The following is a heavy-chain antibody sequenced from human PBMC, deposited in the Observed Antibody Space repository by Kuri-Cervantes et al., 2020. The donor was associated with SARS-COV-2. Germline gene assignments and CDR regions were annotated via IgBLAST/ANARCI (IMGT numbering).Heavy chain of an antibody. Sequence: GSLRLSCTVSGGSISSSSYYWGWIRQPPGKGLEWIGSIYYSGSTYYNPSLKSRVTMSVDTSKNQFSLKLSSVTAADTAVYYCARVPSTGFGELLSAFDIWGQGTMVTVSS. D-gene: IGHD3-10*01. J-gene: IGHJ3*02. CDR3: ARVPSTGFGELLSAFDI. V-gene: IGHV4-39*07. CDR1: GGSISSSSYY. CDR2: IYYSGST.